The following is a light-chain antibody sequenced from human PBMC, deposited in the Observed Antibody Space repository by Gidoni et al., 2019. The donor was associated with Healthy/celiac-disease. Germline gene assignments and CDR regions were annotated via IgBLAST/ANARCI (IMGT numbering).Light chain of an antibody. J-gene: IGKJ4*01. CDR1: QGISSY. V-gene: IGKV1-9*01. CDR2: AAS. Sequence: IQLTQSPSSLSASVGDRVTITCRPSQGISSYLAWYQQKPGKAPKLLIYAASTLQSGVPSRCSGSGSGTDFTLTISSQQPEDFATYYCQQLNSYPLTFGGGTKVEIK. CDR3: QQLNSYPLT.